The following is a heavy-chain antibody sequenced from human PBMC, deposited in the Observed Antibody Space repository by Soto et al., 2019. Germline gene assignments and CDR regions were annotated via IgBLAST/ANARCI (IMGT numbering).Heavy chain of an antibody. CDR2: IIPIFGTA. D-gene: IGHD3-10*01. CDR3: AREGGTMVRDFDY. V-gene: IGHV1-69*13. J-gene: IGHJ4*02. CDR1: GGTFSSYA. Sequence: SVKVSCKASGGTFSSYAISWVRQAPGQGLEWMGGIIPIFGTANYEQKFQGRVTINADESTSTAYMELRRLRSEDTAVYYCAREGGTMVRDFDYWGQGPMVTVSS.